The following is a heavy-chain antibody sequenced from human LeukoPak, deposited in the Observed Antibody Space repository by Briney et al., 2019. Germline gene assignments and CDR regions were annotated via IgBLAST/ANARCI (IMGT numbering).Heavy chain of an antibody. CDR3: ARDLRY. V-gene: IGHV4-30-2*01. CDR1: GGSISSGGYS. CDR2: IYHSGST. J-gene: IGHJ4*02. Sequence: KASETLSLTCAVSGGSISSGGYSWSWIRQPPGKGLEWIGYIYHSGSTYYNPSLKSRVTISVDRSKNQFSLKLSSVTAADTAVCYCARDLRYWGQGTLVTVSS.